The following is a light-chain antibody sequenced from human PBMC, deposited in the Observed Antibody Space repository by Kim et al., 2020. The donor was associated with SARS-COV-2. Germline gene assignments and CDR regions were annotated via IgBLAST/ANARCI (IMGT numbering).Light chain of an antibody. CDR1: QTIINPSNNDKY. J-gene: IGKJ4*01. Sequence: ATINDKSSQTIINPSNNDKYLAWYQHQPGQPPKLLIYWASTRDSGVPDRFSGSGSGTDFTLTISSLQAEDVAVYYCQQFYTTPRTFGGGTKVDIK. CDR2: WAS. CDR3: QQFYTTPRT. V-gene: IGKV4-1*01.